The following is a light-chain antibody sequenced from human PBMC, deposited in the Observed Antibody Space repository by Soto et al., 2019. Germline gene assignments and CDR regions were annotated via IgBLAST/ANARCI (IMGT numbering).Light chain of an antibody. CDR2: EVN. CDR3: SSFAVSNSFV. CDR1: SNDVGGYNY. V-gene: IGLV2-8*01. J-gene: IGLJ1*01. Sequence: QPALTQPPSGSGSPGQSGTISCTGTSNDVGGYNYVSWYQQHPGKAPKLMIYEVNKRPSGVPDRFSGSKSGNTASLTVSGLQAEDEADYYCSSFAVSNSFVFGTGTKVTVL.